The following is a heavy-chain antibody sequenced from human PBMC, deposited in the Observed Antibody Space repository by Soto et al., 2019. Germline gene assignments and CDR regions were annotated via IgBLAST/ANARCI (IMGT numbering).Heavy chain of an antibody. J-gene: IGHJ3*01. CDR2: ISNDGSDK. CDR3: AKDQGIAASHGID. D-gene: IGHD6-13*01. Sequence: QVQLVESGGGVVQPGRSLRLSCAASGFTFNNYGMHWVRQAPGKGLEWVAVISNDGSDKYYADSVKGRLTISRDNSKNTVYLPMNSLRAEDTAVYYCAKDQGIAASHGIDWGQGTMVTVSS. CDR1: GFTFNNYG. V-gene: IGHV3-30*18.